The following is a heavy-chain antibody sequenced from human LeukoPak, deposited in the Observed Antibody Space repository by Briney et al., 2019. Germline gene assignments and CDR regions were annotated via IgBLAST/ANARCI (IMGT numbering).Heavy chain of an antibody. CDR1: GFTFSSAA. D-gene: IGHD2-8*01. J-gene: IGHJ4*02. CDR2: ISPTGGNT. CDR3: AKDIQCTY. V-gene: IGHV3-23*01. Sequence: GGSLRLSCAASGFTFSSAAMTWVRQAPGKGLEWVSLISPTGGNTFYAASVKGRFTISRNNSKNTLYLEINSLRAEDTAVYFCAKDIQCTYWGQGALVTVSS.